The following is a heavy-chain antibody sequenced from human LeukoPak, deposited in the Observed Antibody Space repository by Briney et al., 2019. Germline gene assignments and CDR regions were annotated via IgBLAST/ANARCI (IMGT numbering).Heavy chain of an antibody. Sequence: SETLSLTCTVSGGSISRYYWSWIRQPPGKGLEWIGYIYYSGSTNYNPSLKSRVTISVDTSKNQFSLKLSSVTAADTAVYHCASLAGQQSYFDYWGQGTLVIVSS. J-gene: IGHJ4*02. CDR1: GGSISRYY. V-gene: IGHV4-59*12. D-gene: IGHD6-13*01. CDR3: ASLAGQQSYFDY. CDR2: IYYSGST.